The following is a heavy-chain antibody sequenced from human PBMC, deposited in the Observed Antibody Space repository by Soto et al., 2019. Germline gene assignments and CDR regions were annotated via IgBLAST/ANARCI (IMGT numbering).Heavy chain of an antibody. Sequence: PSETLSLTCTVSGGSISSGGYYWSWIRQHPGRGLEWIGYIYYSGSTYYNPSLKSRVTISVDTFKNQFSLKLSSVTAADTAVYYCAGGTAATHYFDYWGQGTLVTVSS. CDR3: AGGTAATHYFDY. CDR1: GGSISSGGYY. CDR2: IYYSGST. J-gene: IGHJ4*02. D-gene: IGHD2-15*01. V-gene: IGHV4-31*03.